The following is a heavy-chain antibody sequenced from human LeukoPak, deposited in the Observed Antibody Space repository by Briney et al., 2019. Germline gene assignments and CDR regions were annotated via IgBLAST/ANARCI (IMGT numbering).Heavy chain of an antibody. Sequence: GESLKISCKGSGYSFTSYWISWVRQMPGKGLEWMGRIDLSDSYTNYRPSFQGHVTISADKSISTAYLQWSSLKASDTAMYYCERFKGIAAAGTDWFDPWGEGTLVTVSS. D-gene: IGHD6-13*01. V-gene: IGHV5-10-1*01. J-gene: IGHJ5*02. CDR2: IDLSDSYT. CDR1: GYSFTSYW. CDR3: ERFKGIAAAGTDWFDP.